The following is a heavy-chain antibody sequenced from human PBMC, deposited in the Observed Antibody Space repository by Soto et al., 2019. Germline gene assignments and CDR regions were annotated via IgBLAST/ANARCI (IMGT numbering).Heavy chain of an antibody. CDR2: TYYRSKWYN. V-gene: IGHV6-1*01. J-gene: IGHJ3*02. Sequence: PSQTLSLTCAISGNSVSSHSAAWNWIRQSPSRGLEWLGRTYYRSKWYNDYGVSVKSRITINPDTPKNQSALQLKYVLPEDTSVYYYERGGYYGSGTVAVDIWGQGTMVTVSS. CDR1: GNSVSSHSAA. D-gene: IGHD3-10*01. CDR3: ERGGYYGSGTVAVDI.